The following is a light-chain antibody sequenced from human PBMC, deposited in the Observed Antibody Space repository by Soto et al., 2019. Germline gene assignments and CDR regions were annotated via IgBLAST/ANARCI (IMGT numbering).Light chain of an antibody. Sequence: DIQMTQSPSTLSASVGDRVTITCRASQNVDHWVAWYQQKPGKAPKFLIYDASNLGSGVPSRFSGRGSGTEFTLTISSLQPGDFATYYCQRYNSNSRTFGQGTRV. V-gene: IGKV1-5*01. CDR3: QRYNSNSRT. J-gene: IGKJ1*01. CDR2: DAS. CDR1: QNVDHW.